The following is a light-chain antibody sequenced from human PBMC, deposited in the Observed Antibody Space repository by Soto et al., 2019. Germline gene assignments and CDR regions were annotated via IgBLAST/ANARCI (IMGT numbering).Light chain of an antibody. CDR3: SSYTSSSTYV. J-gene: IGLJ1*01. CDR1: SSDVGGYNY. V-gene: IGLV2-14*01. Sequence: ALTQPASVSGSPGQSITISCTGTSSDVGGYNYVSWYQQHPGKAPKPTIYDVSNRPSGVSNRFSGSKSGNTASLTISGLQAEDEADYYCSSYTSSSTYVFGTGTKVTVL. CDR2: DVS.